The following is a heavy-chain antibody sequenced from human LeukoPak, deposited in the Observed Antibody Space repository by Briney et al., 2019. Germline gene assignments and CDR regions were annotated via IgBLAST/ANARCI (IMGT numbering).Heavy chain of an antibody. D-gene: IGHD3-3*01. J-gene: IGHJ4*02. CDR1: GFTVSSNY. V-gene: IGHV3-66*01. CDR2: IYSGGST. Sequence: GGSLRLSCAASGFTVSSNYMSWVRQAPGKGLEWVSVIYSGGSTYYADSVKGRFTISRDNSKNTLYLQMNSLRAEDTAVYYCARVPPDITIFGVVTSGYYFDYWGQGTLVTVSS. CDR3: ARVPPDITIFGVVTSGYYFDY.